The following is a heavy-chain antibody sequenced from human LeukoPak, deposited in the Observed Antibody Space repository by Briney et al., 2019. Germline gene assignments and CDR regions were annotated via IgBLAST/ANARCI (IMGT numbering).Heavy chain of an antibody. CDR2: INPNSGGT. CDR3: ARVPESKGATNEYFQH. CDR1: GYTFTGYY. V-gene: IGHV1-2*02. Sequence: ASVKVSCKASGYTFTGYYMHWVRQAPGQGLEWMGWINPNSGGTNYAQKFQGRVTMTRDTSISTAYMELSRLRSEDTAVYYCARVPESKGATNEYFQHWGQGTLVTVSS. D-gene: IGHD1-26*01. J-gene: IGHJ1*01.